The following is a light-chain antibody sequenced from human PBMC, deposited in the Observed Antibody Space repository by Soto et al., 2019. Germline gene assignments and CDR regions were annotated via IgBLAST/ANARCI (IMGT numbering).Light chain of an antibody. CDR1: QDIGND. CDR2: AAA. J-gene: IGKJ2*01. CDR3: LQDYATPYT. V-gene: IGKV1-6*01. Sequence: IQMTQSPSSLSASVGDRVNITCRASQDIGNDLGWYQQKPGKAPKLLIFAAATLQSGVPLSFGGRGSGTDFTLTISSVLPEDSAIYFCLQDYATPYTFGQGTNLEIK.